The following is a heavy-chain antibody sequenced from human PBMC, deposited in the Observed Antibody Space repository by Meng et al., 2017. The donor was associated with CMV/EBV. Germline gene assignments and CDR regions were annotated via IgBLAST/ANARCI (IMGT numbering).Heavy chain of an antibody. CDR3: ARVWDSGWDY. V-gene: IGHV4-34*01. Sequence: QVQLQQWGAGLLKPSEPPSLTCAVYGGSFSGYYWSWIRQPPGKGLEWIGEINHSGSTNYNPSLKSRVTISVDTSKNQFSLKLSSVTAADTAVYYCARVWDSGWDYWGQGTLVTVSS. CDR2: INHSGST. D-gene: IGHD3-22*01. CDR1: GGSFSGYY. J-gene: IGHJ4*02.